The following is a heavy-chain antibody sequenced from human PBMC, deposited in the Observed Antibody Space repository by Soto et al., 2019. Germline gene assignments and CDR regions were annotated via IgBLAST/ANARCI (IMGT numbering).Heavy chain of an antibody. CDR3: AREEGLLNWFDP. Sequence: EVQLVESGGGLVQPGGSLRLSCAASGFTFSSYSMNWVRQAPWKGLEWVSYISSSSSTIYYADSVKGRFPISRDNAKNSLYLQMNSLRAEDTAVYYCAREEGLLNWFDPWGQGTLVTVSS. V-gene: IGHV3-48*01. D-gene: IGHD1-26*01. J-gene: IGHJ5*02. CDR2: ISSSSSTI. CDR1: GFTFSSYS.